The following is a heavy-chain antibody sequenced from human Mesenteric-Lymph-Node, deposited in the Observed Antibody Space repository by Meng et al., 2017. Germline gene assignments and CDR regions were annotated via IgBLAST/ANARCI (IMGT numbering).Heavy chain of an antibody. V-gene: IGHV1-69*06. CDR2: IIPIFGTA. CDR3: ATSCEKWFGECPGLDP. D-gene: IGHD3-10*01. CDR1: GGTFSSYA. J-gene: IGHJ5*02. Sequence: SVKVSCKASGGTFSSYAISWVRQAPGQGLEWMGGIIPIFGTANYAQKFQGRVTMTEDTSTDTAYMELSSLRSEDTAVYYCATSCEKWFGECPGLDPWGQGTLVTVSS.